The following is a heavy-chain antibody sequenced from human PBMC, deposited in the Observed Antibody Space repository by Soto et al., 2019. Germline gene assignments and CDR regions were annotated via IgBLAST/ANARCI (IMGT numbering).Heavy chain of an antibody. CDR3: ARSKRGEDSSQRWDP. J-gene: IGHJ5*02. CDR2: IYYSGST. CDR1: GYSISSSNW. D-gene: IGHD6-6*01. V-gene: IGHV4-28*01. Sequence: SETLSLTCAVSGYSISSSNWWGWIRQPPGKGLEWIGYIYYSGSTYYNPSLKSRVTMSVDTSKNQFSLKLSSVTAVDTAVYYCARSKRGEDSSQRWDPWGQGTLVTVSS.